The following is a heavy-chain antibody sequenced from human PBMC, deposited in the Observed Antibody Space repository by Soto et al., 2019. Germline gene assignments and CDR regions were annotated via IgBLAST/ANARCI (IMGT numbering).Heavy chain of an antibody. J-gene: IGHJ6*01. Sequence: PWLSXRLSCASSVFIFSTYAIILFRQAPGKGLEFVSTISGSGASTYYADSVKGRFTISRDNSKNTLYLQMNSLRAEDTAVYYCAKDVVSGYDFRYGMEVWGQGTTVTVYS. CDR2: ISGSGAST. V-gene: IGHV3-23*01. CDR1: VFIFSTYA. CDR3: AKDVVSGYDFRYGMEV. D-gene: IGHD5-12*01.